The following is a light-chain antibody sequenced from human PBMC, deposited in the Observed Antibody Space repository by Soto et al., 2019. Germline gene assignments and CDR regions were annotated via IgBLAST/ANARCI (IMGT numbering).Light chain of an antibody. V-gene: IGKV1-27*01. Sequence: DIQMTQSPSSLSASVGDTVTITCRASQGISSSLAWYQQKAGKVPDLLIYAASTLQSGVPSHFSVSGSGTDFTLTISSLQHEDVATYYCKQANSFPFTFGPGINVEIK. CDR1: QGISSS. J-gene: IGKJ3*01. CDR3: KQANSFPFT. CDR2: AAS.